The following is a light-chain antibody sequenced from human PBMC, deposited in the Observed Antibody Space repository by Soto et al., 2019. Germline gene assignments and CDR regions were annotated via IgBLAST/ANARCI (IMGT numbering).Light chain of an antibody. CDR1: QSVSSY. V-gene: IGKV3-11*01. Sequence: VLTQYTATLSLSPGERATLSCRASQSVSSYLGWYQQKPGQAPRLLIFDASNRATGIPARFSGSGSGTDFTLTISSLEPEDSAVYYCHQRSDWRGLTFGGGSKV. CDR2: DAS. CDR3: HQRSDWRGLT. J-gene: IGKJ4*01.